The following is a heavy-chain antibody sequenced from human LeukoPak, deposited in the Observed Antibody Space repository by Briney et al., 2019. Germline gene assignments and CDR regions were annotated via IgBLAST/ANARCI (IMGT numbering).Heavy chain of an antibody. J-gene: IGHJ4*02. Sequence: SETLSLTCAVYGGSFSGYYWSWIRQPPGKGLEWIGEINHSGSTNYNPSLKSRVTISVDTSKNQFSLKLSSVTAADTAVYYCARGVDTAMVIFDYWGQGTLVTVSS. CDR2: INHSGST. CDR1: GGSFSGYY. D-gene: IGHD5-18*01. CDR3: ARGVDTAMVIFDY. V-gene: IGHV4-34*01.